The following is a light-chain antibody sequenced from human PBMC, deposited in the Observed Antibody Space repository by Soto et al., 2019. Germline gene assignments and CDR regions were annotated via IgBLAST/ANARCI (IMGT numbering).Light chain of an antibody. V-gene: IGKV3-20*01. J-gene: IGKJ4*01. CDR1: HSVSSSY. Sequence: EIVLTQSPGTLSLSPGERATLSCRASHSVSSSYLAWYQQKPGRAPRLLIFAASSRATGIPVRFSGSGSGTDFTLTITRLEPEDFAVYYCQQYGGSPLTFGGGTNVEIK. CDR3: QQYGGSPLT. CDR2: AAS.